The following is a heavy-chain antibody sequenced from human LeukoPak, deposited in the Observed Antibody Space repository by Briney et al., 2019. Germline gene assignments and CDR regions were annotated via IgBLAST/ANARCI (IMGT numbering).Heavy chain of an antibody. CDR3: TRVQAGRSGLMDV. CDR2: ISSEGSGT. V-gene: IGHV3-74*01. CDR1: GFSLSGYW. Sequence: GRSLRLSCAASGFSLSGYWMHWVRQAPGKGLVWVSRISSEGSGTTYADSVKGRFTISRDNSKNTLYLQMNSLRDEDAAVYRCTRVQAGRSGLMDVWGRGTTVTVSS. J-gene: IGHJ6*02. D-gene: IGHD2-8*02.